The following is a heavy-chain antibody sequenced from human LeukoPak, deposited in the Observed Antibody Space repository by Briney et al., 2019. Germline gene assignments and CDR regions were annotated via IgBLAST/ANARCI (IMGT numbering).Heavy chain of an antibody. V-gene: IGHV4-34*01. Sequence: SETLSLTCAVYGGSFSGYYWSWIRQPPGKGLEWIGEINHSGSTNYNPSLKSRVTISVDTSKNQFSLKLSSVTAADTAVYYCASLPATMARGVPFDYWGQGTLVTVSS. D-gene: IGHD3-10*01. CDR2: INHSGST. CDR1: GGSFSGYY. J-gene: IGHJ4*02. CDR3: ASLPATMARGVPFDY.